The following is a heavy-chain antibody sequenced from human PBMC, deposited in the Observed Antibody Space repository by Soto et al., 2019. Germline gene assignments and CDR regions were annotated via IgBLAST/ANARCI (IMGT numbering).Heavy chain of an antibody. V-gene: IGHV1-69*08. CDR1: GGTFSSYT. Sequence: QVQLVQSGAEVKKPGSSVKVSCKASGGTFSSYTISWVRQAPGQGLEWMGRIIPILGIANYAQKFQGRVTITADKSTSTAYMELSSLRSEDTAVYYCARDLTTVVTAGYYGMDVWGQGTTVTVSS. CDR2: IIPILGIA. D-gene: IGHD4-17*01. J-gene: IGHJ6*02. CDR3: ARDLTTVVTAGYYGMDV.